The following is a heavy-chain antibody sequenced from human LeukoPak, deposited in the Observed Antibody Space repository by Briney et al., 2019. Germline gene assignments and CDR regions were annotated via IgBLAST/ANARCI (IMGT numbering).Heavy chain of an antibody. CDR1: GGSISSSSYY. CDR3: ARDSTKVSIAAREDGGY. V-gene: IGHV4-39*07. Sequence: SETLSLTCTVSGGSISSSSYYWGWIRQPPGKGLEWIGSIYYSGSTYYNPSLKSRVTISVDRSKNQFSLKLSSVTAADTAVYYCARDSTKVSIAAREDGGYWGQGTLVTVSS. CDR2: IYYSGST. J-gene: IGHJ4*02. D-gene: IGHD6-6*01.